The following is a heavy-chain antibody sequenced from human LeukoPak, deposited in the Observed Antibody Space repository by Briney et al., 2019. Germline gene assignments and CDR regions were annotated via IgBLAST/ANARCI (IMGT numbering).Heavy chain of an antibody. Sequence: PSETPSLTCTVSGGSISGYIWSWIRQPPGKGLEWIAYIYDNGNTNYNPSLKSRVTIALDTSKTQFSLRLNSVTAADTAVYYCVRLSVVSPHRYFDLWGRGTLVTVSS. D-gene: IGHD4-23*01. CDR2: IYDNGNT. J-gene: IGHJ2*01. CDR1: GGSISGYI. CDR3: VRLSVVSPHRYFDL. V-gene: IGHV4-59*08.